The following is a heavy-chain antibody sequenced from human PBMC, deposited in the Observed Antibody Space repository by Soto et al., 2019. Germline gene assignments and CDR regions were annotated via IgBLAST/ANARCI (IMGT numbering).Heavy chain of an antibody. CDR1: GGSISSYY. D-gene: IGHD6-19*01. J-gene: IGHJ4*02. V-gene: IGHV4-59*12. Sequence: SETLSITCTVSGGSISSYYWSWIRQPPGKGLEWIGYISYTGSTNYNPSLKSRVTVSVDRSKNQFSLKLSSVTAADTAVYYCARAGGLGAVAVDYWGQGTLVTVSS. CDR2: ISYTGST. CDR3: ARAGGLGAVAVDY.